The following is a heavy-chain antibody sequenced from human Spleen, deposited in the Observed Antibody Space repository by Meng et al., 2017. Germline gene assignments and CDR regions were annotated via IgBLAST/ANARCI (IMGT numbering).Heavy chain of an antibody. CDR2: INHSGST. Sequence: SETLSLTCTVSGDSITPYYLNWIRQPPGKGLEWIGEINHSGSTNYNPSLKSRVIISVDTSKNQFSLKLSSVTAADTAVYYCARVYYGSGSYLGDVNADYYYGMDVWGQGTTVTVSS. CDR1: GDSITPYY. CDR3: ARVYYGSGSYLGDVNADYYYGMDV. J-gene: IGHJ6*02. V-gene: IGHV4-34*01. D-gene: IGHD3-10*01.